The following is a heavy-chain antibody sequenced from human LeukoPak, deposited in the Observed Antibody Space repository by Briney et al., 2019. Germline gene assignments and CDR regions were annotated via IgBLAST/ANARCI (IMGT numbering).Heavy chain of an antibody. CDR3: ARGRSSGWPIFDY. CDR2: IYYSGST. J-gene: IGHJ4*02. Sequence: PSETLSLTCTVSGGSISSSSYYWGWIRQPPGKGLEWIGRIYYSGSTYYNPSLKSRVTISVDTSKNQFSLKLSSVTAADTAVYYCARGRSSGWPIFDYWGQGTLVTVSS. D-gene: IGHD6-19*01. V-gene: IGHV4-39*01. CDR1: GGSISSSSYY.